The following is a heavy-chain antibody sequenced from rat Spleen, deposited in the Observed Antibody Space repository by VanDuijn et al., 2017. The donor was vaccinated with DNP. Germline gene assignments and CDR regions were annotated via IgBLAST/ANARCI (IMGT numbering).Heavy chain of an antibody. CDR1: AYSITTNY. J-gene: IGHJ1*01. Sequence: EVQLQESGPGLVKPSQSLSLTCSVTAYSITTNYWGWIRKFPGNKMEWIGHIGYSGSTTYNPSLKSRISITRDTSKNQFFLQLNSVTTEDTATYYFARGNDGYYPYGYFDFWGPGTMVTVSS. CDR3: ARGNDGYYPYGYFDF. D-gene: IGHD1-12*03. V-gene: IGHV3-1*01. CDR2: IGYSGST.